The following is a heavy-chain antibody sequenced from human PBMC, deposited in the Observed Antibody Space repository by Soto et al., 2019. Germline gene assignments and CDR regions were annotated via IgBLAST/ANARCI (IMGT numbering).Heavy chain of an antibody. Sequence: SGFTFSSYDMHWVRQATGKGLDWVSSIGTAGDTYYPGSVKGRFTISRENAKNSLYLQMNSLRAADTAVYYCARVGRLRFFDYWGQGTLVTVSS. J-gene: IGHJ4*02. CDR1: GFTFSSYD. D-gene: IGHD5-12*01. CDR3: ARVGRLRFFDY. V-gene: IGHV3-13*01. CDR2: IGTAGDT.